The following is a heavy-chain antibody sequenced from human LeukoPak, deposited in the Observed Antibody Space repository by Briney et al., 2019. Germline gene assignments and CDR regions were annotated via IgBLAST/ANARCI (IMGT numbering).Heavy chain of an antibody. Sequence: PSETLSLTCTVSGGSISSYYWSWIRQPPGKGLEWIGYIYYSGSTNYNPSLKSRVTISVDTSKNQFSLKLSSVTAADTAVYYCARGVYYDTSDNWFDPWGQGTLVTVSS. D-gene: IGHD3-22*01. V-gene: IGHV4-59*01. CDR2: IYYSGST. J-gene: IGHJ5*02. CDR3: ARGVYYDTSDNWFDP. CDR1: GGSISSYY.